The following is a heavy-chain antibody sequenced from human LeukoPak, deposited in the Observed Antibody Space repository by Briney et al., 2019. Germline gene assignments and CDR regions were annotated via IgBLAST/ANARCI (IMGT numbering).Heavy chain of an antibody. Sequence: GSLRLSCAASGFTFSSYGMHWVRQAPGKGLEWVAVIWYDGSNKYYADSVKGRFTISRDNSKNTLYLQMNSLRAEDTAVYYCARDLPLGEWLMYYGMDVWGQGTTVTVSS. D-gene: IGHD3-16*01. V-gene: IGHV3-33*01. CDR2: IWYDGSNK. J-gene: IGHJ6*02. CDR3: ARDLPLGEWLMYYGMDV. CDR1: GFTFSSYG.